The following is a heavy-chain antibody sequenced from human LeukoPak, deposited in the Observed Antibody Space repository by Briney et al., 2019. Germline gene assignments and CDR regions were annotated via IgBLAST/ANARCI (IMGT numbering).Heavy chain of an antibody. CDR1: GSTFSSYG. V-gene: IGHV3-30*02. D-gene: IGHD5-24*01. CDR2: IRYDGSNK. J-gene: IGHJ4*02. CDR3: AKDSRGYNPPFDY. Sequence: GGSLRLSCAASGSTFSSYGMHWVRQAPGKGLEWVAFIRYDGSNKYYADSVKGRFTISRDNSKNTLYLQMNSLRAEDTAVYYCAKDSRGYNPPFDYWGQGTLVTVSS.